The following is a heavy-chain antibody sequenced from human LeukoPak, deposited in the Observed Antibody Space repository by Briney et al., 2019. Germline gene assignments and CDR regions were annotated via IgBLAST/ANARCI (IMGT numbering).Heavy chain of an antibody. J-gene: IGHJ4*02. CDR3: ARNYDSSGYEYYFDY. CDR2: INPNSGGT. D-gene: IGHD3-22*01. CDR1: GYTFTGYY. Sequence: ASVKVSCKASGYTFTGYYMHWVRQAPGQGLEWMGWINPNSGGTNYAQKFQGRVTMTRDTSISTAYMELSRLRSDDTAVYYCARNYDSSGYEYYFDYWGQGTLVTVSS. V-gene: IGHV1-2*02.